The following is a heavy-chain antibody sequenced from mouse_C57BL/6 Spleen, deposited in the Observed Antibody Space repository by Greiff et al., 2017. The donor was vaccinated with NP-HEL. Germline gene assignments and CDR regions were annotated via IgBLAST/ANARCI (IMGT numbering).Heavy chain of an antibody. J-gene: IGHJ4*01. CDR2: IYPNSGST. V-gene: IGHV1-64*01. Sequence: QVQLQQPGAELVKPGASVKLSCKASGYTFTSYWMHWVKQRPGQGLEWIGMIYPNSGSTNYNEKFKSKATLTVDKSSSTAYKQLSSLTSEDSAVYYCARSGGRAMDDWGQGTSVTVSS. CDR1: GYTFTSYW. CDR3: ARSGGRAMDD. D-gene: IGHD3-2*02.